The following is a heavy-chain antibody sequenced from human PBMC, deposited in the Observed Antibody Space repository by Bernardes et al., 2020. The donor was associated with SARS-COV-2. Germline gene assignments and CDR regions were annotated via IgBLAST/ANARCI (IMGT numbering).Heavy chain of an antibody. CDR1: GGSFSGYY. J-gene: IGHJ4*02. Sequence: SQTLSPTCAVNGGSFSGYYWTWIRQPPGKALEWIGEINHSGSTSYNPSLKSRVTISVDTSKNQFSLKLSSVTAADTAVYYCAREPPGNSGWYADYWGQGTLVTVSS. V-gene: IGHV4-34*01. CDR2: INHSGST. D-gene: IGHD6-19*01. CDR3: AREPPGNSGWYADY.